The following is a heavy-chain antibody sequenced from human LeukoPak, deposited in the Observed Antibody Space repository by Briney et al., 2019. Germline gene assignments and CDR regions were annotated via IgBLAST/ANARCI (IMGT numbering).Heavy chain of an antibody. CDR1: GFPFSSYW. Sequence: PGGSLRLSCAASGFPFSSYWMHWVRQSRGEGLVWVSRINSDGSSTSYADSVKGRFTISRDNAKNTLYLQMNGLRVEDTAVYYCVQEGPRGLAFDIWGQGTKVTVSS. CDR3: VQEGPRGLAFDI. V-gene: IGHV3-74*01. CDR2: INSDGSST. J-gene: IGHJ3*02.